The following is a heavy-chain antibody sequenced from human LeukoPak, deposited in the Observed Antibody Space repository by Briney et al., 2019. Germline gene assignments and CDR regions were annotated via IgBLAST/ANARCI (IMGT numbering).Heavy chain of an antibody. CDR3: ARDRLGYYYMDV. J-gene: IGHJ6*03. CDR1: GGSIVSSTFY. D-gene: IGHD4-11*01. Sequence: SETLSLTCSVSGGSIVSSTFYWGWVRQPPGKGLEWIGIIHHSGSTYYNPSLKSRVTISVDTSKNQFSLKLSSVTAAGTAVYYCARDRLGYYYMDVWGKGTTVTVSS. CDR2: IHHSGST. V-gene: IGHV4-39*07.